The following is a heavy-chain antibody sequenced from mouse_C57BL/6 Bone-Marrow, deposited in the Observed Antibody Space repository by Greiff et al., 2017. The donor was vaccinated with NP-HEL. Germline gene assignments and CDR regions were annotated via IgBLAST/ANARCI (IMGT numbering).Heavy chain of an antibody. CDR2: IHPGSGYT. Sequence: VQLQQSGAELVRPGASVKLSCKASGYTFTSYGISWVRQRTGQGLEWIGEIHPGSGYTYYTDKFKGKATLTADKSSSTAYMELRSLTSEDTAVYFCARRNSDYWGQGTTLTVSS. CDR3: ARRNSDY. V-gene: IGHV1-81*01. CDR1: GYTFTSYG. J-gene: IGHJ2*01.